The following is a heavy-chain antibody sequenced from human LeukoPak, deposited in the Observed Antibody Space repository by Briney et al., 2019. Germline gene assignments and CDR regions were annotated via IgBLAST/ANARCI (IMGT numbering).Heavy chain of an antibody. CDR1: GGSISSSSYY. CDR3: ARLSTVTTSFDY. J-gene: IGHJ4*02. D-gene: IGHD4-11*01. V-gene: IGHV4-39*07. CDR2: IYYSGST. Sequence: SETLSLTCTVSGGSISSSSYYWGWIRQPPGKGLEWIGSIYYSGSTYYNPSLKSRVTISVDTSKNHFSLKLSSVTAADTAVYYCARLSTVTTSFDYWGQGTLVTVSS.